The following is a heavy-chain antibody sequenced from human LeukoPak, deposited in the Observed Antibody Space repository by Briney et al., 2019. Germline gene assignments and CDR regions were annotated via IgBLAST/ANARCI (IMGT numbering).Heavy chain of an antibody. CDR3: ARTANFAAGYYIDY. CDR2: ISGSSRHK. CDR1: GFTFSSYT. D-gene: IGHD6-13*01. Sequence: GGSLRLSCAASGFTFSSYTMNWVRQAPGKGLEWVSSISGSSRHKYYADSVKRRFTISRDNAKNSLYLQMNSLRAEDTAVYYCARTANFAAGYYIDYWGQGTLVTVSS. J-gene: IGHJ4*02. V-gene: IGHV3-21*01.